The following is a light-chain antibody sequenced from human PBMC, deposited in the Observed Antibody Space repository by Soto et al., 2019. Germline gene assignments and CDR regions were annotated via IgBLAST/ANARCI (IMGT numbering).Light chain of an antibody. V-gene: IGKV3-20*01. J-gene: IGKJ2*01. CDR3: QQYSSSPYN. CDR1: QTVSSSF. CDR2: GSS. Sequence: ENVLTQSPDTLSLSPGERATLSCRASQTVSSSFLAWYQQKPGQAPRLLIYGSSSRASGIPDRFSGSGSGTDFTLTISRLEPEDFAVYYCQQYSSSPYNFGQGTKLDIK.